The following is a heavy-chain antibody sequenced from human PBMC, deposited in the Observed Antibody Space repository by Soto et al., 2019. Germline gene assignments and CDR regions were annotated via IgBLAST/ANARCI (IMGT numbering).Heavy chain of an antibody. CDR3: ARGGSYYYYYYGMDV. Sequence: GPSVKVSCKASGYTFTSYDINWVRQATGQGLEWMGWMNPNSGNTGYAQKFQGRVTMTRNTSISTAYMELSSLRSEDTAVYYCARGGSYYYYYYGMDVWGQGTTVTVSS. D-gene: IGHD1-26*01. J-gene: IGHJ6*02. CDR2: MNPNSGNT. V-gene: IGHV1-8*01. CDR1: GYTFTSYD.